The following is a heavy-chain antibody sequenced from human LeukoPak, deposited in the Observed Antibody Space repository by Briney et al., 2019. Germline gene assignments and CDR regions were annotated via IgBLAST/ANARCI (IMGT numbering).Heavy chain of an antibody. CDR2: IYTSGST. Sequence: SETLSLTCTVSGGSISSYYWSWIRQPAGKGLEWIGRIYTSGSTNYNPSLKSRVTMSVDTSKNQFSLKLSSVTAADTAVYYCAREGNWELLNYFDYWGQGTLVTVSS. J-gene: IGHJ4*02. D-gene: IGHD1-26*01. CDR3: AREGNWELLNYFDY. V-gene: IGHV4-4*07. CDR1: GGSISSYY.